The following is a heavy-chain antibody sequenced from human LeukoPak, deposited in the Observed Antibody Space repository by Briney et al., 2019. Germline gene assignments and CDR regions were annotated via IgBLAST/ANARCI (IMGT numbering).Heavy chain of an antibody. V-gene: IGHV4-34*01. CDR1: GGSFSGYY. Sequence: SETLSLTCAVYGGSFSGYYWSWIRQPPGKGLEWIGEINHSGSTNYNPSLKSRVTISVDTSKNQFSLKLSSVTAADTAVYYCARGRFDTAMATRPSYYNYYGMDVWGQGTTVTVSS. CDR3: ARGRFDTAMATRPSYYNYYGMDV. D-gene: IGHD5-18*01. CDR2: INHSGST. J-gene: IGHJ6*02.